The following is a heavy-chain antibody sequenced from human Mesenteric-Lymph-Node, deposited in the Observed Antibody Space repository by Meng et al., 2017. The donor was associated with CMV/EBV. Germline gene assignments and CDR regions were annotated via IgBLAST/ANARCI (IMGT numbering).Heavy chain of an antibody. V-gene: IGHV3-74*01. CDR2: INSDGSST. CDR3: ARDYPMIVDDAFDI. Sequence: GESLKISCAASGFTFSSYWMHWVRQAPGKGLVWVSRINSDGSSTSYADSVKGRFTISRDNAKNTLYLQMNSLRAEDTAVYYCARDYPMIVDDAFDIWGQGTMVTVSS. CDR1: GFTFSSYW. D-gene: IGHD3-22*01. J-gene: IGHJ3*02.